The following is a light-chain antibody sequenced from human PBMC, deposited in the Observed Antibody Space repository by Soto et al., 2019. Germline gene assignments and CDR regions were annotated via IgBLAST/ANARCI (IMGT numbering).Light chain of an antibody. J-gene: IGKJ4*01. V-gene: IGKV1-5*03. Sequence: DSQMTQYPSTLSASVGDRVTITCRASQSISSWLAWYQQKPGKAPKLLISKASTLQSGVPPRFSGSGYGTECTLTISRLQPDDFATYYCQQYERYPMTFGGGTKVEIK. CDR3: QQYERYPMT. CDR1: QSISSW. CDR2: KAS.